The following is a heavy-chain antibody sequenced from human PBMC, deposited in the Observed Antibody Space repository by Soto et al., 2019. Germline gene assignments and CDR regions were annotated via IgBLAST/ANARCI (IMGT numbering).Heavy chain of an antibody. CDR3: AKDEQYVLYGLNV. CDR2: MSYDGTNT. J-gene: IGHJ6*02. D-gene: IGHD6-19*01. CDR1: GSMFSPYA. Sequence: QVQLVESGGGVFQPGASLSPSCTASGSMFSPYAMLWVRQAQAKGLEWVAAMSYDGTNTYYADSVKGRFTISRDNSKNTLFLQMNSLKPEDTGVYYCAKDEQYVLYGLNVWGQGTAVTVSS. V-gene: IGHV3-30-3*01.